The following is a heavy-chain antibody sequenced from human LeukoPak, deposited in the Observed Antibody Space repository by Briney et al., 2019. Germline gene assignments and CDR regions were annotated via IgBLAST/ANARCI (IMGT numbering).Heavy chain of an antibody. CDR1: GYTFTVYF. D-gene: IGHD3-22*01. CDR2: INPNSGGT. V-gene: IGHV1-2*02. J-gene: IGHJ4*02. Sequence: ASVKVSCKASGYTFTVYFMHWVRQAPGQGLEWMGWINPNSGGTNYAQKFQGRVTMTRDTSISTAYIELSRLRSDDTAVYYCARDERYDSSGYPFDYWGQGTLVTVSS. CDR3: ARDERYDSSGYPFDY.